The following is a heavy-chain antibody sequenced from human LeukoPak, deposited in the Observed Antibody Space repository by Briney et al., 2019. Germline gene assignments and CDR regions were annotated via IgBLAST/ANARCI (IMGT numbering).Heavy chain of an antibody. CDR2: IYESGST. Sequence: SETLSLTCTVSGGSISGYYWSWIRQPPGKELEWIGYIYESGSTDYNPSLRSRVTISRDTSKNQVSLKLTSVTTADTAVYYCARSLFRFLEWSYRSYYYYYMDVWGKGTTVTVSS. J-gene: IGHJ6*03. CDR3: ARSLFRFLEWSYRSYYYYYMDV. CDR1: GGSISGYY. D-gene: IGHD3-3*01. V-gene: IGHV4-59*01.